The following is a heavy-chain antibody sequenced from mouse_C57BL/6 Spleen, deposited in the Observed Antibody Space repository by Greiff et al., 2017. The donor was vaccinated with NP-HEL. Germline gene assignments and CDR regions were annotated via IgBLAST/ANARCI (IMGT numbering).Heavy chain of an antibody. D-gene: IGHD1-1*01. CDR2: IDPEDGET. CDR1: GFNIKDYY. J-gene: IGHJ1*03. CDR3: ARERLYGSSYVDWYFDV. V-gene: IGHV14-2*01. Sequence: EVQLQQSGAELVKPGASVKLSCTASGFNIKDYYMHWVKQRTEQGLEWIGRIDPEDGETTYAPKFQGKATITADTSANTADLQLSSLTSEDTAVYYCARERLYGSSYVDWYFDVWGTGTTVTVSS.